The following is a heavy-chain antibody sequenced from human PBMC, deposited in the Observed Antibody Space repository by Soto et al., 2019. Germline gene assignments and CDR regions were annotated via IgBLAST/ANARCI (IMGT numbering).Heavy chain of an antibody. J-gene: IGHJ4*02. CDR1: GGSINDFY. Sequence: SETLSLTCTVSGGSINDFYWSWIRQPPGKGLEWIGYIYYSGSTDYNPSLKGRVTISVDTSKNQFSLKLRSVTAADTAVYYCARVGGVAARTFDYWGRGTLVTVSS. D-gene: IGHD6-6*01. CDR2: IYYSGST. V-gene: IGHV4-59*01. CDR3: ARVGGVAARTFDY.